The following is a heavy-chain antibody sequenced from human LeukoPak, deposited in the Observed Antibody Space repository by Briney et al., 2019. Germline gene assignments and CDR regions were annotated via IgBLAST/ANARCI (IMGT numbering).Heavy chain of an antibody. CDR3: ARGSYFDWHDAFDI. CDR2: ISAYNGNT. J-gene: IGHJ3*02. Sequence: GASVKVSCKASGYTFTSYGISWVRQAPGQGLEWMGWISAYNGNTNYAQKLQGRVTMTTDTSTSTAYVELRSLRSDDTAVYYCARGSYFDWHDAFDIWGQGTMVTVSS. CDR1: GYTFTSYG. V-gene: IGHV1-18*04. D-gene: IGHD3-9*01.